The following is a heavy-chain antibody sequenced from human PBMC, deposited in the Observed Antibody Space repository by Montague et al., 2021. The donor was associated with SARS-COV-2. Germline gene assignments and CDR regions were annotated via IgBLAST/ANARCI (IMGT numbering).Heavy chain of an antibody. D-gene: IGHD2-2*02. J-gene: IGHJ6*02. Sequence: SLRLSCAASGFTSSSYWMSWVRQAPGKGLEWVANIKQDGSEKYYVDSVKGRFTISRDNAKNSLYLQMNSLRAEDTAVYYCARDSGQPLLYGSPYYYYGMDVWGQGTTVTVSS. V-gene: IGHV3-7*01. CDR3: ARDSGQPLLYGSPYYYYGMDV. CDR1: GFTSSSYW. CDR2: IKQDGSEK.